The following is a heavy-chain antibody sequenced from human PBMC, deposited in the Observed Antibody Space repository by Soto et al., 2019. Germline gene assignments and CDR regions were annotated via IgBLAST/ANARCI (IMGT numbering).Heavy chain of an antibody. CDR2: ISWHSGSI. J-gene: IGHJ4*02. CDR3: AKDTRRVVTVMKV. CDR1: GFTFDDYA. D-gene: IGHD4-4*01. V-gene: IGHV3-9*01. Sequence: EVQLVESGGGLVQPGRSLRLSCAASGFTFDDYAMHWVRQAPGKGLEWVSGISWHSGSIGYADSVKGRFTISRDNVKNSLYLQMNSLRAEDTALYYCAKDTRRVVTVMKVWGQGTLVTVSS.